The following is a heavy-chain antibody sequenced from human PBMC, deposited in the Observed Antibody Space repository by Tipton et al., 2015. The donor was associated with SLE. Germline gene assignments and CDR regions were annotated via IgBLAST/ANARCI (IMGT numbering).Heavy chain of an antibody. J-gene: IGHJ5*02. D-gene: IGHD1-1*01. CDR2: IYYSGST. CDR1: GGSFSGYY. Sequence: TLSLTCAVYGGSFSGYYWSWIRQPPGKGLEWIGSIYYSGSTNYNPSLKSRVTISVDTSKNQFSLKLNSVTAADTAVYYCASRTTSWFDPWGQGTLVTVSS. CDR3: ASRTTSWFDP. V-gene: IGHV4-34*01.